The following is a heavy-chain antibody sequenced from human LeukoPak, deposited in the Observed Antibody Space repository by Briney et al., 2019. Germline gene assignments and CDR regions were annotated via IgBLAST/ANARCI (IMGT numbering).Heavy chain of an antibody. CDR2: IKQDGSQK. Sequence: GGSLRLSCAASGFTFNNYWMSWVRQAPGKGLEWVANIKQDGSQKYYVESVKGRLTISRDNAKNSVYLQMSSLRAEDTAVYYCARIGYSSSSLDYWGQGTLVTVSS. V-gene: IGHV3-7*01. J-gene: IGHJ4*02. CDR1: GFTFNNYW. D-gene: IGHD6-6*01. CDR3: ARIGYSSSSLDY.